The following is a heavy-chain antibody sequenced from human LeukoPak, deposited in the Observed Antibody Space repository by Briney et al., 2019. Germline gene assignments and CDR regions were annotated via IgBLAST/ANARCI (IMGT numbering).Heavy chain of an antibody. CDR1: GFTFSSYS. CDR2: ISSSGRHI. CDR3: AREVPYEYYYGSGSYMDV. Sequence: GGSLRLSCAASGFTFSSYSMNWVRQAPGKGLEWVSSISSSGRHIYYADSLKGRFTISRDNAKNSLYLQMNSLRAEDTAVYYCAREVPYEYYYGSGSYMDVWGKGTTVTISS. J-gene: IGHJ6*03. V-gene: IGHV3-21*04. D-gene: IGHD3-10*01.